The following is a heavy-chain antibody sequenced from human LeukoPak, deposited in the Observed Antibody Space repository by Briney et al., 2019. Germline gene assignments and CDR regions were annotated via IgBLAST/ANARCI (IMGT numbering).Heavy chain of an antibody. CDR1: GFTVSSNY. V-gene: IGHV3-66*01. Sequence: GGSLRLSCAASGFTVSSNYMSWVRQAPVKGLEWVSVIYSGGSTYYADSVKGRFTISRDNSKNTLYLQMNSLRAEDTAVYYCASSIVGSPRSDYFDYWGQGTLVTVSS. CDR3: ASSIVGSPRSDYFDY. CDR2: IYSGGST. J-gene: IGHJ4*02. D-gene: IGHD1-26*01.